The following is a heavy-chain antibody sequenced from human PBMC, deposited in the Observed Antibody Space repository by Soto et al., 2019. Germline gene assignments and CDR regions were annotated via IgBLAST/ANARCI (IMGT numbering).Heavy chain of an antibody. CDR1: EHSFTNYW. CDR3: ARHPSGYSYGNWFDP. CDR2: IDPGDSYT. J-gene: IGHJ5*02. D-gene: IGHD5-18*01. Sequence: LGESLKISCKGSEHSFTNYWFAWVRQMPGKGLEWMGRIDPGDSYTNYGPSFEGHVTISVDKSITTAYLQWSSLEASDTAIYYCARHPSGYSYGNWFDPWGQGTLVTVSS. V-gene: IGHV5-10-1*01.